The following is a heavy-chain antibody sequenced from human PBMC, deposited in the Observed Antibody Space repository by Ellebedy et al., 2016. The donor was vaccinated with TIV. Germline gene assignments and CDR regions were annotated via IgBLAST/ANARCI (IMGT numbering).Heavy chain of an antibody. CDR3: AKDRSVADAFDI. Sequence: GGSLRLSCEASGFTLSNFGTHWVRQSPGKGLEWVAVMGFGTANIYYAAAVKGRFTISRDNSKNTLYLQMNSLRAEDTAVYYCAKDRSVADAFDIWGQGTMVTVSS. CDR2: MGFGTANI. V-gene: IGHV3-33*06. D-gene: IGHD5-12*01. J-gene: IGHJ3*02. CDR1: GFTLSNFG.